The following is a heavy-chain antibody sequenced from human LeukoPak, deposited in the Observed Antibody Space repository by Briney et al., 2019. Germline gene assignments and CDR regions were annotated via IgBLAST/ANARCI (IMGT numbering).Heavy chain of an antibody. D-gene: IGHD3-22*01. J-gene: IGHJ4*02. CDR2: IYYSGST. Sequence: PSETLSLTCTVSGGSISSSGYYWGWIRQPPGKGLEWIGSIYYSGSTYYNPSLKSRVTISVDTSKNQFSLKLSSVTAADTAVYYCASRPITMIVVVNGDYWGQGTLVTVSS. CDR3: ASRPITMIVVVNGDY. CDR1: GGSISSSGYY. V-gene: IGHV4-39*01.